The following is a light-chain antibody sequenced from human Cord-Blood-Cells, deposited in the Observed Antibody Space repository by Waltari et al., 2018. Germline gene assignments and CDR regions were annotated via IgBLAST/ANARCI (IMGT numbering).Light chain of an antibody. Sequence: PVLTQPPSASASLGASVTPTCTLSSGSSNHKVDWYQQRPGKGPRFVMRVGTGGIVGSKGDGIPDRFSVLGSGLNRYLTIKNIQEEDESDYHCGADHGSGSNFVYVFGTGTKVTVL. CDR1: SGSSNHK. CDR3: GADHGSGSNFVYV. J-gene: IGLJ1*01. V-gene: IGLV9-49*01. CDR2: VGTGGIVG.